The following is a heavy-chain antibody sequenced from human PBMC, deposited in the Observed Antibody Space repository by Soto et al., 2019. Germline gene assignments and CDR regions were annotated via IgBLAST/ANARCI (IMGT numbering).Heavy chain of an antibody. CDR3: ARGPTRYYFDF. J-gene: IGHJ4*02. V-gene: IGHV4-59*01. CDR1: GGSISSYY. Sequence: QVQLQGSGPGLVKPSETLSLTCTVSGGSISSYYWSWIRQPPGKGLEWIGYIFYSGTTNYNPSLKSRVSISVDTSKNQFSLKLSLVTAADTAVYYCARGPTRYYFDFWGQGTLVTVSS. CDR2: IFYSGTT.